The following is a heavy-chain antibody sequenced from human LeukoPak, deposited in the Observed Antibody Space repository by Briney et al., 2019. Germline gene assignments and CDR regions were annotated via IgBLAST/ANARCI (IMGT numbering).Heavy chain of an antibody. CDR1: GFIFSSYA. J-gene: IGHJ6*02. V-gene: IGHV3-64*01. CDR3: ARGVDV. Sequence: PGGSLRLSCAASGFIFSSYAMQWVRQDPGKGLEYVSAISSNGGSTYYANSVKGRFTISRDNSKNTLYLQMGSLRAEDMAVYYCARGVDVWGQGTTVTVSS. CDR2: ISSNGGST.